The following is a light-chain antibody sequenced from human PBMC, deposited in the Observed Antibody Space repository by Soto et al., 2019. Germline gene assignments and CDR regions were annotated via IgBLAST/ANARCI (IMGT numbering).Light chain of an antibody. CDR3: QQYHSGPIT. CDR1: QSVLSSSNNKNY. V-gene: IGKV4-1*01. Sequence: DIVMTQSPDSLTVSLGERATINCKSSQSVLSSSNNKNYLAWHQQKAGQPPKVLIYWASTRESGVPDRFGGSGSETDFTLTINNLQAEDVAVYYCQQYHSGPITFGQGTRLEIK. CDR2: WAS. J-gene: IGKJ5*01.